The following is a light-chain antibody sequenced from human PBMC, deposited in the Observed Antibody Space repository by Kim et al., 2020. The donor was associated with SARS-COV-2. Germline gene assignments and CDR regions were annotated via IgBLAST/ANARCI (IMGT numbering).Light chain of an antibody. CDR3: NSYTTSNTCV. J-gene: IGLJ2*01. Sequence: GQSITISCTGTSSDVGGYDFVSWYQHPPGKAPKLIIFDVTKRPSGVSDRFSGSKSGNTASLTISGLQAEDEADYYCNSYTTSNTCVFGGGTQLTVL. CDR1: SSDVGGYDF. V-gene: IGLV2-14*03. CDR2: DVT.